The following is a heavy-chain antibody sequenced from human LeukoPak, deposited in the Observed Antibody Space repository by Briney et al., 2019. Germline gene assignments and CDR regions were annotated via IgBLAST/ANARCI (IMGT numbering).Heavy chain of an antibody. D-gene: IGHD6-19*01. J-gene: IGHJ4*02. CDR1: GFTLSSYA. CDR2: ISGSGGST. Sequence: QAGGSLRLSCAASGFTLSSYAVSWVRQAPGKGLEWVSAISGSGGSTYYADSVKGRFTISRDNSKNTLYLQMNSLRAEDTAVYYCAKEQWLVRQGYFDYWGQGTLVTVST. V-gene: IGHV3-23*01. CDR3: AKEQWLVRQGYFDY.